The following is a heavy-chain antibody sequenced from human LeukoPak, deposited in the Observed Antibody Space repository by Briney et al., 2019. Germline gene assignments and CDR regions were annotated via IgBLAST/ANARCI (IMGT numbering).Heavy chain of an antibody. D-gene: IGHD1-7*01. CDR3: ARSSRELGGYAPWELMPPFDY. V-gene: IGHV3-48*01. J-gene: IGHJ4*02. CDR1: VITLSSYR. Sequence: GGSLRLSSAASVITLSSYRMNWVRQAHGEGLEWVSYIIRRSSTIYYADSVKGRFTISRDNDKNSLYLQMHSLRAEDTAVYYCARSSRELGGYAPWELMPPFDYWGQGTLVTVSS. CDR2: IIRRSSTI.